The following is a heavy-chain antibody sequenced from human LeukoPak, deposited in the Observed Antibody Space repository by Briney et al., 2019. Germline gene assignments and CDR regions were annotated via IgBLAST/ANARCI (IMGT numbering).Heavy chain of an antibody. V-gene: IGHV3-23*01. CDR2: ITASGEST. CDR3: AKDRFGDGCNLAN. Sequence: GGSLRLSCAASGFTFRNYALTWVRRAPGKGLEWVSTITASGESTYYADSVKGRFTISRDNFRDTLYLQMSSLRAEDTAVYYCAKDRFGDGCNLANWGQGTLVTVTT. CDR1: GFTFRNYA. D-gene: IGHD5-24*01. J-gene: IGHJ4*02.